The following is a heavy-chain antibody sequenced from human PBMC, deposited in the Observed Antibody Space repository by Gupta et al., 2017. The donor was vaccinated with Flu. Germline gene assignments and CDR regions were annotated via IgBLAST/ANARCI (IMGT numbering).Heavy chain of an antibody. Sequence: VSGGSVSSGGYYWSWIRQHPGKGLEWIGFIYYTGSTYYNPSLKSRITMSLDTSKNQFSLNLSSLTAADTAVYYCARDGRTAYDDYSWGQGTLGHRLL. CDR2: IYYTGST. D-gene: IGHD5-12*01. CDR3: ARDGRTAYDDYS. J-gene: IGHJ4*02. V-gene: IGHV4-31*02. CDR1: GGSVSSGGYY.